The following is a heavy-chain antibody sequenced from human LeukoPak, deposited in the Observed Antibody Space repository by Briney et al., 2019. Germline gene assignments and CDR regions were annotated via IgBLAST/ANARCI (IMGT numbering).Heavy chain of an antibody. V-gene: IGHV1-18*01. CDR3: ARNHRPYSSSDY. CDR2: TSAYNDKK. Sequence: ASVKVSCKASGYTFTPYGISLLRQAPGQGPEWMGWTSAYNDKKNYAQTLQSRVTMTTDTSTSTAYMELRSLRSDDTAVYYCARNHRPYSSSDYWGQGTLVTVSS. D-gene: IGHD6-6*01. J-gene: IGHJ4*02. CDR1: GYTFTPYG.